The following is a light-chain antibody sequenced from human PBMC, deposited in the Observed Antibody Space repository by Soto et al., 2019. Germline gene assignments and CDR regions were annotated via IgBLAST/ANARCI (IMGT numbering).Light chain of an antibody. J-gene: IGLJ3*02. CDR3: SSYTSISTLVV. V-gene: IGLV2-14*03. Sequence: QAVVTQPASVSGSPGQSITISCTGTSSDVGAYNYVSWYQQHPGKAPKLMIYDVSHRPSGVSNRFSGSKSGNTASLTISGLQAEDEADYYCSSYTSISTLVVFGGGTKLTVL. CDR1: SSDVGAYNY. CDR2: DVS.